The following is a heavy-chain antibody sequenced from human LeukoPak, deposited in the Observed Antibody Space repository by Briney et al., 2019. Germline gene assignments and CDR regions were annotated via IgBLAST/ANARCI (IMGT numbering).Heavy chain of an antibody. J-gene: IGHJ4*02. CDR3: ARGPYYYDSSGYSSLDY. D-gene: IGHD3-22*01. CDR2: IYYSGST. CDR1: GGSFSGYY. Sequence: PSETLSLTCAVYGGSFSGYYWSWIRQPPGKGLEWIGYIYYSGSTYYNPSLKSRVTISVDTSKNQFSLKLSSVTAADTAVYYCARGPYYYDSSGYSSLDYWGQGTLVTVSS. V-gene: IGHV4-30-4*01.